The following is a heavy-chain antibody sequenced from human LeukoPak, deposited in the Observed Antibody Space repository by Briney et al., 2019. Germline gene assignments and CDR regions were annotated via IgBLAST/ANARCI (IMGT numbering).Heavy chain of an antibody. D-gene: IGHD6-13*01. Sequence: SKTLSLTCTVSGGSISSYYWSWIRQPPGKGLEWIGYIYYSGSTNYNPSLKSRVTISVDTSKNQFSLKLSSVTAADTAVYYCARGAAAAAWFDPWGQGTLVTVSS. CDR2: IYYSGST. CDR3: ARGAAAAAWFDP. CDR1: GGSISSYY. V-gene: IGHV4-59*01. J-gene: IGHJ5*02.